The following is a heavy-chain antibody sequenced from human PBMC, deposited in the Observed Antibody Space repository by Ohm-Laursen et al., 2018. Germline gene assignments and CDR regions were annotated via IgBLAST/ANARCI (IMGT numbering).Heavy chain of an antibody. D-gene: IGHD4-17*01. CDR3: ARISRSDYYALDY. CDR2: IYYSGST. J-gene: IGHJ4*02. V-gene: IGHV4-31*03. CDR1: GGSINSGGYF. Sequence: TLSLTCTVSGGSINSGGYFWTWIRQHPGKGLEWIGYIYYSGSTDYNPSLKSRVIISVDTSKNQFSLKLSSMTAADTAMYYCARISRSDYYALDYWGQGTLVTVSS.